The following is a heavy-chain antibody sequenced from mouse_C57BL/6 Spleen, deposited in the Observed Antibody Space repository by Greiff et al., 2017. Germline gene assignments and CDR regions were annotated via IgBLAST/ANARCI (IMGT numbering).Heavy chain of an antibody. CDR1: GYTFTDYY. Sequence: EVQLQQSGPELVKPGASVKISCKASGYTFTDYYMNWVKQSHGKSLEWIGDINPNNGGTSYNQKFKGKATLTVDKSSSTAYMELRSLTSEDSAVYYCAREGGTVSYYYAMDYWGQGTSVTVSS. D-gene: IGHD4-1*01. CDR3: AREGGTVSYYYAMDY. CDR2: INPNNGGT. J-gene: IGHJ4*01. V-gene: IGHV1-26*01.